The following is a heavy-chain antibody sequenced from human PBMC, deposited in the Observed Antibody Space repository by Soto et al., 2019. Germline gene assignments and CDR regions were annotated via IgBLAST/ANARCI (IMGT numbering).Heavy chain of an antibody. V-gene: IGHV3-33*01. CDR2: IWYDGSNK. CDR1: GFTFSSYG. D-gene: IGHD5-12*01. CDR3: ARDPYSGYELDY. Sequence: QVQLVESGGGVVQPGRSLRLSCAASGFTFSSYGMHWVRQAPGKGLEWVAVIWYDGSNKYYADSVKGRFTISRDNSKNTLYLQMNSLRAEDTAVYYCARDPYSGYELDYWGQGTLVTVSS. J-gene: IGHJ4*02.